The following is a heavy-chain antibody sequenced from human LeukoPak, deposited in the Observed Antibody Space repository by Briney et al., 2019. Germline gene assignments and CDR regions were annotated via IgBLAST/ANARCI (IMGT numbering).Heavy chain of an antibody. Sequence: GGSLRLSCAASGFTFSSYSMNWVRQAPGKGLEWVSSISSSSSYIYYADSVKGRFTISRDNAKNSLYLQMNSLRVEDTAVYYCVPLNWNPPGDFDRWGQGTLVTVSS. D-gene: IGHD1-20*01. CDR2: ISSSSSYI. J-gene: IGHJ4*02. V-gene: IGHV3-21*01. CDR3: VPLNWNPPGDFDR. CDR1: GFTFSSYS.